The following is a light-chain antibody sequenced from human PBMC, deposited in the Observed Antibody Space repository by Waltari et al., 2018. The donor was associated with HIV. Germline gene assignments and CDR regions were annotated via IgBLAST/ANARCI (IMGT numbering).Light chain of an antibody. CDR1: QSVSSN. CDR3: QQYNNWPPEGT. Sequence: ELVMTHSPATQSVSPGERDTLSGRASQSVSSNLALYQQKPGQAPRLLIYGASTRATGIPARFSGSGSGTEFTLTISSLQSEDFAVYYCQQYNNWPPEGTFGQGTKVEIK. V-gene: IGKV3-15*01. J-gene: IGKJ1*01. CDR2: GAS.